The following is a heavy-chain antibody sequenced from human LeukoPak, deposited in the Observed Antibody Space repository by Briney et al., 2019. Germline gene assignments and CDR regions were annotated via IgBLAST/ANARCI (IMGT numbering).Heavy chain of an antibody. V-gene: IGHV3-30*02. CDR2: IRYDGSNK. CDR1: GFTFSSYG. CDR3: AKDVGIMITDYFDY. Sequence: PGGSLRLSCAASGFTFSSYGMHWVRQAPGKGLEWVAFIRYDGSNKYYADSVKGRFTISRDNSKNTLYLQMNSLRAEDTAVYYCAKDVGIMITDYFDYWGQGTLVTVSS. J-gene: IGHJ4*02. D-gene: IGHD3-16*01.